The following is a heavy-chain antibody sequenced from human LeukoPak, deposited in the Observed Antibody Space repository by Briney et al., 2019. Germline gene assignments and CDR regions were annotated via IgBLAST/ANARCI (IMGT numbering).Heavy chain of an antibody. V-gene: IGHV4-31*03. D-gene: IGHD6-6*01. Sequence: SQTLSLTCTVSRGSISSGAYYWSWIRQHPGKSLEWLGYIYHSGSTYYNPSLESRISISLDTSKNQFSLKLSSVTAADTAVYYCARSSSSPRLDYWGQGTLVTVSS. CDR3: ARSSSSPRLDY. CDR1: RGSISSGAYY. CDR2: IYHSGST. J-gene: IGHJ4*02.